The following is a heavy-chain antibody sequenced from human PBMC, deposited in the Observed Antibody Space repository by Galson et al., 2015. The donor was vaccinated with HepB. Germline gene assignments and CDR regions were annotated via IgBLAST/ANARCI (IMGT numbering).Heavy chain of an antibody. V-gene: IGHV3-15*01. Sequence: SLRLSCAASGFTFSNAWMSWVRQAPGKGLEWVGRIKSKTDGGTTDYAAPVKGRFTISRDDSKNTLYLQMNSLKTEDTAVYYCTTDSWSGTTLTQVGFRQKHDYWGQGTLVTVSS. CDR3: TTDSWSGTTLTQVGFRQKHDY. CDR1: GFTFSNAW. CDR2: IKSKTDGGTT. J-gene: IGHJ4*02. D-gene: IGHD3-10*01.